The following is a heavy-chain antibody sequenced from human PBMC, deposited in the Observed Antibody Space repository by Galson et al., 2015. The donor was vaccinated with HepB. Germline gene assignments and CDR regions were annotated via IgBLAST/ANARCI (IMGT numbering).Heavy chain of an antibody. CDR2: ISSSSSYT. Sequence: SLRLSCAASGFTFSDYYMSWIRQAPGKGLEWVSYISSSSSYTNYADSVKGRFTISRDNAKNSLYLQMNSLRAEDTAVYYCARADILTGYSVSDYWGQGSLVTVSS. J-gene: IGHJ4*02. V-gene: IGHV3-11*06. CDR3: ARADILTGYSVSDY. D-gene: IGHD3-9*01. CDR1: GFTFSDYY.